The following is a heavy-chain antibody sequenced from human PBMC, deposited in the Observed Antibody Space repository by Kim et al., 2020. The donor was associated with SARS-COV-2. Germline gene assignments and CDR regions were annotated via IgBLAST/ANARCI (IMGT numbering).Heavy chain of an antibody. D-gene: IGHD2-15*01. Sequence: SVKVSCKASGGTFSSYAISWVRQAPGQGLEWMGGIIPIFGTANYAQKFQGRVTITADESTSTAYMELSSLRSEDTAVYYCARYCSGGSCYGAFDIWGQGTMVTVSS. CDR2: IIPIFGTA. CDR3: ARYCSGGSCYGAFDI. J-gene: IGHJ3*02. CDR1: GGTFSSYA. V-gene: IGHV1-69*13.